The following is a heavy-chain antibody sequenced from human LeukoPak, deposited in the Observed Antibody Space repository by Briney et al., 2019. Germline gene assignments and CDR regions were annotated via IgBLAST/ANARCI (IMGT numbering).Heavy chain of an antibody. Sequence: ASVKVSCKASGYTFTSYYMHWVRQAPGQGLEWMGIINPSGGSTSYAQKFQGRVTLTRDTSTSTVYMELSSLRSEDTAVYYCTRDRFSRTSCMDVWGRGTTVTVSS. CDR3: TRDRFSRTSCMDV. D-gene: IGHD2-2*01. V-gene: IGHV1-46*01. J-gene: IGHJ6*02. CDR2: INPSGGST. CDR1: GYTFTSYY.